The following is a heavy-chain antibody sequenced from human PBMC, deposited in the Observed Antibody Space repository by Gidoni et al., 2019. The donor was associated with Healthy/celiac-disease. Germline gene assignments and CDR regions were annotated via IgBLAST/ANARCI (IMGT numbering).Heavy chain of an antibody. CDR2: IIPILGIA. J-gene: IGHJ3*02. V-gene: IGHV1-69*04. CDR3: ARAPMIGYDSSGYYSDAFDI. CDR1: GGTFSSYA. D-gene: IGHD3-22*01. Sequence: QVQLLQSGAEVKKPGSSVKVSCKASGGTFSSYAISWVRQAPGQGLEWMGRIIPILGIANYAQKFQGRVTITADKSTSTAYMELSSLRSEDTAVYYCARAPMIGYDSSGYYSDAFDIWGQGTMVTVSS.